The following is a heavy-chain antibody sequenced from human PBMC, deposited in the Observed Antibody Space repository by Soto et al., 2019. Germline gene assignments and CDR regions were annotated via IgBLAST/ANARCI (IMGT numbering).Heavy chain of an antibody. J-gene: IGHJ4*02. V-gene: IGHV4-59*01. Sequence: SETLSLTCTVSGGSLSSYYWSWIRRPPGMGLEWIASISYSGTTNYNSSLKSRVTISIDTSKSQFYLKLRSVTAADTAVYYCARGMAEEQIFYYFDYWGQGALVTVSS. CDR1: GGSLSSYY. CDR3: ARGMAEEQIFYYFDY. D-gene: IGHD3-9*01. CDR2: ISYSGTT.